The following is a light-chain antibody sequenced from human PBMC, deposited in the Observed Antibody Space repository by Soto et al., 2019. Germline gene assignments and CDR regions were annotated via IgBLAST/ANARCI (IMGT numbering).Light chain of an antibody. J-gene: IGKJ2*01. Sequence: DIVMTQSPDSLAVSLGERATINCKSSQSLLYSSNNKNYLAWYQQKPGQPPKLLWASTRDSGVPDRFSGSGSGTDFTLTISSLQAEDVAVYYCQQYYSTPYTFGQGTKLEIK. CDR2: WAS. V-gene: IGKV4-1*01. CDR1: QSLLYSSNNKNY. CDR3: QQYYSTPYT.